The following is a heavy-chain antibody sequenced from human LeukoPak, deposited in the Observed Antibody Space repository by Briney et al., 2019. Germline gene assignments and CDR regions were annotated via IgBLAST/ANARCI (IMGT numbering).Heavy chain of an antibody. Sequence: SETLSLTCTVSGGSISSYYWSWIRQPPGKGLEGIGYIYYSWTTNYNPSLKSRVTISVEKSKNQFSLKLRSVTAADTAVYYCARGVYIAAAQYGYWGQGTLVTVSS. J-gene: IGHJ4*02. CDR3: ARGVYIAAAQYGY. CDR2: IYYSWTT. CDR1: GGSISSYY. V-gene: IGHV4-59*01. D-gene: IGHD6-13*01.